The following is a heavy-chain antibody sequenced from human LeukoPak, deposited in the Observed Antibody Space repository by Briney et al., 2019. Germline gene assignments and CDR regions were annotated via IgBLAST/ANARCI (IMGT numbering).Heavy chain of an antibody. CDR1: GGTFSSYA. Sequence: GASVKVSCKASGGTFSSYAISWVRQAPGQGLEWMGGIIPIFGTANYAQKFQGRVTITADESTSTAYMELSSLRSEDTAVYYCARDQNSRYYYDSSGYYGFDYWGQGTLVTVSS. J-gene: IGHJ4*02. CDR3: ARDQNSRYYYDSSGYYGFDY. D-gene: IGHD3-22*01. V-gene: IGHV1-69*13. CDR2: IIPIFGTA.